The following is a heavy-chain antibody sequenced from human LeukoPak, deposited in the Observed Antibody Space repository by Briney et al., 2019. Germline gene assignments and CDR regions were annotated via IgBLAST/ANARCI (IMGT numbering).Heavy chain of an antibody. V-gene: IGHV3-30-3*01. J-gene: IGHJ4*02. D-gene: IGHD2-21*02. CDR2: ISHDGSTK. CDR3: PRGGSFFSGDFLFDY. CDR1: EFTFSSYA. Sequence: PGRSLRLSCAASEFTFSSYAMHWVRQAPGKGLEWVAIISHDGSTKYYADSVRGRFTISRDNSKNTLYLQMNSLRAEDTAVYYCPRGGSFFSGDFLFDYWGQGTLVTVSS.